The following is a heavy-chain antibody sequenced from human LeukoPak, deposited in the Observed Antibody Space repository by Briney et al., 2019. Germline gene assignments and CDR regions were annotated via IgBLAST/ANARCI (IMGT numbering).Heavy chain of an antibody. CDR2: IYTSGST. J-gene: IGHJ4*02. D-gene: IGHD2-2*01. Sequence: PSETLSLTCTVSGGSISSGSYYWSWIRQPAGKGLEWIGRIYTSGSTNYNPSLKSRVTMSVDTSKNQFSLRLSSVTAADTAVYYCARDPYCSSTSCYVGIWGQGTLVTVSS. V-gene: IGHV4-61*02. CDR1: GGSISSGSYY. CDR3: ARDPYCSSTSCYVGI.